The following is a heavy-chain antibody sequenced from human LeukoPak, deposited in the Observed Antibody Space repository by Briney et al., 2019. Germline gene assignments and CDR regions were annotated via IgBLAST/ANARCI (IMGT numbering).Heavy chain of an antibody. Sequence: PGGSLRLSCAASGFTFSSYSMNWVRQAPGKGLEWVSSISSSSSYIYYADSVRGRFTISRDNAKNSLYLQMNSLRAEDTAVYYCARGRLGYCSSTSCYPSSGMDVWGQGTTVTVSS. J-gene: IGHJ6*02. CDR2: ISSSSSYI. D-gene: IGHD2-2*01. V-gene: IGHV3-21*01. CDR1: GFTFSSYS. CDR3: ARGRLGYCSSTSCYPSSGMDV.